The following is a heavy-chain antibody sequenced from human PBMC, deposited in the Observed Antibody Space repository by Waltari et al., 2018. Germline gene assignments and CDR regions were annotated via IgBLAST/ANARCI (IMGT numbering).Heavy chain of an antibody. Sequence: QVQLVESGGGVVQPGKFLSLSCAASGFTFCLYAMPWVRQAPGKGLEWVAVVSYDGSNKYYADSVKGRFTISRDNSKNALYVQMNSLRIEDTAIYYCARDRDVVVVGPEFGYWGQGTLVTVSS. CDR3: ARDRDVVVVGPEFGY. D-gene: IGHD2-15*01. J-gene: IGHJ4*02. CDR1: GFTFCLYA. CDR2: VSYDGSNK. V-gene: IGHV3-30-3*01.